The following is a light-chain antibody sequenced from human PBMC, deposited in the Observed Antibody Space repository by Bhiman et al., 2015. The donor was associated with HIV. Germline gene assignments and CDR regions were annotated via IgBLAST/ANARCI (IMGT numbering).Light chain of an antibody. CDR3: QAWDNSAVL. J-gene: IGLJ2*01. Sequence: QSVLTQPPSVSAPPGQKVTISCSGTTSNIGSNYVAWYQQLPGTAPKLLIYDNDKRPSGIPERFSGSNSGNTATLTISGTQAMDEADYYCQAWDNSAVLFGGGTKLAVL. V-gene: IGLV1-51*01. CDR2: DND. CDR1: TSNIGSNY.